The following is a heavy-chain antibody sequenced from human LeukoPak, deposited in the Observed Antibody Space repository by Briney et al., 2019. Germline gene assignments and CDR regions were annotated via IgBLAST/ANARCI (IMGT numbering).Heavy chain of an antibody. J-gene: IGHJ4*02. D-gene: IGHD3-10*01. Sequence: GGSLRLSCAASGFTVSSNYMSWVRQAPGEGLEWVSVIYSGGNTYYADSVKGRFTISRDNSKNTVYFQLDSLRAEDTAVYYCARTIPYGSGRQHPGKYYFDYWGRGTLVTVSS. CDR2: IYSGGNT. CDR1: GFTVSSNY. V-gene: IGHV3-53*01. CDR3: ARTIPYGSGRQHPGKYYFDY.